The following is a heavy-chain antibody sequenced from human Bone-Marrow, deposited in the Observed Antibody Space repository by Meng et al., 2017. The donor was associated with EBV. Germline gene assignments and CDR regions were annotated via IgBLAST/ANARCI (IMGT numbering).Heavy chain of an antibody. Sequence: QVQLLQSGAEVKKPGSSVKVSCKTSGGPFNSDAISWVRQAPGQGLEWIGGLIPMLGAPNYAQKFQDRVTIIADKSTSTHYMQLSSLRSDDTAVYYCASESGRGYTPDYWGRGTLVTVSS. D-gene: IGHD3-10*01. J-gene: IGHJ4*02. CDR2: LIPMLGAP. V-gene: IGHV1-69*06. CDR1: GGPFNSDA. CDR3: ASESGRGYTPDY.